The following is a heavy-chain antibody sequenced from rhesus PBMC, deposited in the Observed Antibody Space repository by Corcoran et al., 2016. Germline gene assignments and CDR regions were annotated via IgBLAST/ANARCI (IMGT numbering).Heavy chain of an antibody. V-gene: IGHV4-76*01. CDR2: IYGSSGST. D-gene: IGHD3-34*01. CDR3: ARERGDYYAYYFDY. Sequence: QVQLQESGPGVVKPSETLSLTCAVSGYSISSGYDWSWIRQPPGKGLEWIGYIYGSSGSTNYNPSLNNRGNMSKETSKNQFSLKLSSVTAADTAVYYCARERGDYYAYYFDYWCQGVLVTVSS. CDR1: GYSISSGYD. J-gene: IGHJ4*01.